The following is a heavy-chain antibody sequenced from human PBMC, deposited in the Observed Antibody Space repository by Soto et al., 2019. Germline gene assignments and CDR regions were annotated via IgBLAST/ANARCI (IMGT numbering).Heavy chain of an antibody. J-gene: IGHJ4*02. CDR2: IYYSGST. Sequence: QVQLQESGPGLVKPSETLSLTCTVSGGSISSYYWSWIRQPPGKGLEWIGYIYYSGSTNYNPSLTSRVTLSVDTSKNQFSLKLSSVTAADTAVYYCARRYGGHFDYWGQGTLVTVSS. D-gene: IGHD4-17*01. CDR3: ARRYGGHFDY. CDR1: GGSISSYY. V-gene: IGHV4-59*08.